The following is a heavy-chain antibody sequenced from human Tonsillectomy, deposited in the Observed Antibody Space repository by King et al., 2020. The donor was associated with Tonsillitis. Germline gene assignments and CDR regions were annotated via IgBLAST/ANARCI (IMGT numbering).Heavy chain of an antibody. V-gene: IGHV3-23*04. CDR2: ISGSGCST. J-gene: IGHJ4*02. Sequence: VQLVESGGGLVQPGGSLRLSCAASGFTFSSYAMSWVRQAPGKGLDWVSAISGSGCSTYYADSVKGRFTISRDNSKNTLSLHMNSLRAEDTAVYYCAKQKSGGNSADSFDYWGQGTLVTVSS. D-gene: IGHD4-23*01. CDR3: AKQKSGGNSADSFDY. CDR1: GFTFSSYA.